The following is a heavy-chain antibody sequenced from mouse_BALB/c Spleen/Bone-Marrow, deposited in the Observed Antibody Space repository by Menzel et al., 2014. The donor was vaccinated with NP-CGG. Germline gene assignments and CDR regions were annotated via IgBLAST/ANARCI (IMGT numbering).Heavy chain of an antibody. D-gene: IGHD2-1*01. CDR1: GYTFTSYW. Sequence: LQQPGSELVRPGASVKLSCKASGYTFTSYWMHWVKQRHGQGLEWIGNIYPGSGSTNYDEKFESKGTLTVDTSSSTAYMHLSSLTSEDSAVYYCTRGDGNYWYFDVWGAGTTVTVSS. J-gene: IGHJ1*01. CDR3: TRGDGNYWYFDV. V-gene: IGHV1S22*01. CDR2: IYPGSGST.